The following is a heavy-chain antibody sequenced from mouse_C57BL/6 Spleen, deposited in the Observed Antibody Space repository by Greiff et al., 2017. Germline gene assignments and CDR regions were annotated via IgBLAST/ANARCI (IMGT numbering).Heavy chain of an antibody. D-gene: IGHD1-1*01. V-gene: IGHV1-82*01. CDR3: ARGGDYYGSSYGYFDY. CDR2: IYPGDGDT. Sequence: VQLQESGPELVKPGASVKISCKASGYAFSSSWMNWVKQRPGKGLEWIGRIYPGDGDTNYNGKFKGKATLTADKSSSTAYMQLSSLTSEDSAVYFCARGGDYYGSSYGYFDYWGQGTTLTVSS. J-gene: IGHJ2*01. CDR1: GYAFSSSW.